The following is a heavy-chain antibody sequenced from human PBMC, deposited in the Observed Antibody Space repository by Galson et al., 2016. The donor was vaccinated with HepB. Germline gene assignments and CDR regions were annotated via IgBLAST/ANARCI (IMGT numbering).Heavy chain of an antibody. D-gene: IGHD6-19*01. CDR2: IIPIFGTA. Sequence: VKVSCKASGGTSSSYAISWVRQAPGQGLEWMGGIIPIFGTADYAQKFQGRVTISADESTSTAYMDLSRLRSEDTAVYYCAIALPGIAVAGPFDYWGQGTLVTVSS. V-gene: IGHV1-69*13. J-gene: IGHJ4*02. CDR3: AIALPGIAVAGPFDY. CDR1: GGTSSSYA.